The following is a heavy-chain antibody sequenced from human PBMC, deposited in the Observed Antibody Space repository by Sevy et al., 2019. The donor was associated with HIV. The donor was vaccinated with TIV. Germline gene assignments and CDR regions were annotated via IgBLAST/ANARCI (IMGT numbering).Heavy chain of an antibody. J-gene: IGHJ6*02. CDR3: AKDIRVALVVPSPGYGMDV. D-gene: IGHD2-15*01. Sequence: GGSLRLSCAASGFNFINFGMSWVRQAPGKGLEWVSVISGSVITQNYADSVKGGFVISRDNSKNTMYLQLNSLRAEDTAVYYCAKDIRVALVVPSPGYGMDVWGHGTSVTVSS. CDR2: ISGSVITQ. CDR1: GFNFINFG. V-gene: IGHV3-23*01.